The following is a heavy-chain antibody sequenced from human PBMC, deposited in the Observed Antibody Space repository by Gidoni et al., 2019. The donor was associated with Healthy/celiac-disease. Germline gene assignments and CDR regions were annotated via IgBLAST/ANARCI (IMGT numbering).Heavy chain of an antibody. V-gene: IGHV3-23*01. J-gene: IGHJ4*02. CDR1: GFTFSSYA. D-gene: IGHD5-12*01. CDR2: ISGSGGST. Sequence: EVQLLESGGGLVQPGGSLRLSCAASGFTFSSYAMSWVRQAPGKVLEWVSAISGSGGSTYYADSVKGRFTISRDNSKNTLYLQMNSLRAEDTAVYYCAKGMSGYDWRMGGFDYWGQGTLVTVSS. CDR3: AKGMSGYDWRMGGFDY.